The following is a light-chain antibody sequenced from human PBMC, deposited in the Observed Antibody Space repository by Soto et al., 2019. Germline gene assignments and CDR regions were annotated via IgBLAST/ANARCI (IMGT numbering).Light chain of an antibody. V-gene: IGLV1-47*02. J-gene: IGLJ3*02. CDR1: GSNIGPNY. CDR2: NDD. CDR3: AAWDDSLTGRV. Sequence: QAVLTQSPSASGTPVQRITISCSGSGSNIGPNYVYWFQQFPGTAPKLLIYNDDQRPSGVPDRFSGCKSGTSASLGISGLRSEDEADYYCAAWDDSLTGRVFGGGTKVTVL.